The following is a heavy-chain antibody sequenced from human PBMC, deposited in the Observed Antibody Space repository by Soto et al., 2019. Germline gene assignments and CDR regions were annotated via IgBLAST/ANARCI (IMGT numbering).Heavy chain of an antibody. J-gene: IGHJ5*02. CDR2: ISAYNGNT. D-gene: IGHD6-13*01. CDR3: ARDRSGDSSSWYPGGWFDP. Sequence: GASVKVSCKASGYTFTSYGISWVRQAPGQGLEWMGWISAYNGNTNYAQKLQGRVTMTTDTSTSTAYMELRSLRSDDTAVYYCARDRSGDSSSWYPGGWFDPWGQGTLVTVSS. V-gene: IGHV1-18*01. CDR1: GYTFTSYG.